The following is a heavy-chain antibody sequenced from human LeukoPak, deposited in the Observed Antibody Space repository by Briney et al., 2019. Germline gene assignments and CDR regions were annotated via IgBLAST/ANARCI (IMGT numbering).Heavy chain of an antibody. D-gene: IGHD1-26*01. CDR1: GFTFSSYA. V-gene: IGHV3-30*04. Sequence: GRSLRLSCAASGFTFSSYAMHWVRQAPGKGLEWVAVISYDGSNKYYADSVKGRFTISRDNSKNTLYLQMNSLRAEDTAVYYCARDQASGSYYKDYFDYWGRGTLVTVSS. CDR3: ARDQASGSYYKDYFDY. CDR2: ISYDGSNK. J-gene: IGHJ4*02.